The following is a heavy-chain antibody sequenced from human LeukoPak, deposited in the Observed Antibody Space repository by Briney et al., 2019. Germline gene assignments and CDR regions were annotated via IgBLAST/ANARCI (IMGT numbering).Heavy chain of an antibody. CDR1: GGSFSGYY. D-gene: IGHD6-13*01. Sequence: SETLSLTCAVYGGSFSGYYWSWIRQPPGKGLEWIGEINHSGSTNYKPSLKSRVTISVDTSKNQFSLKLSSVTAADTAVYYCARVTPYSSSWSYYYYYGMDVWGQGTTVTVSS. J-gene: IGHJ6*02. CDR3: ARVTPYSSSWSYYYYYGMDV. CDR2: INHSGST. V-gene: IGHV4-34*01.